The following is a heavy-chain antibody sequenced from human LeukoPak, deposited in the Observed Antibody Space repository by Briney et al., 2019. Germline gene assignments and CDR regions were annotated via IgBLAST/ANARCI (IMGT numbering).Heavy chain of an antibody. Sequence: GASVKVSCKASGYTFTSYDINWVRQATGQGLEWMGWMNPNSGNTGYAQKFQGRVTMTRNTSISTAYMELSSLRSEDTAVYYCARASRRSAAAAGIGEGYWGQGTLVTVSS. V-gene: IGHV1-8*01. CDR2: MNPNSGNT. CDR3: ARASRRSAAAAGIGEGY. D-gene: IGHD6-13*01. CDR1: GYTFTSYD. J-gene: IGHJ4*02.